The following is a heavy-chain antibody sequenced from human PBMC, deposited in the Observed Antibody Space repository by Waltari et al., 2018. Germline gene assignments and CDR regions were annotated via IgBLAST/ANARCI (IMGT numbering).Heavy chain of an antibody. CDR3: AGDRAIGLFFDY. Sequence: QVQLQESGQGLVKPSGTLSLTCAVSGDSISGNYWWSWVRQSPEKGLEWIGQVYHSGKTHYMPPLQSRVTISVDKPKSQFSLNLNSVTAADTAVYYCAGDRAIGLFFDYWGRGTLVTVSS. D-gene: IGHD2-2*01. CDR2: VYHSGKT. CDR1: GDSISGNYW. J-gene: IGHJ4*02. V-gene: IGHV4-4*02.